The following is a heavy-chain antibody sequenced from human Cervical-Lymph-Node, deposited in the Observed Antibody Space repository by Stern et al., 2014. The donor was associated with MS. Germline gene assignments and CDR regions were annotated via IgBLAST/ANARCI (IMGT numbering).Heavy chain of an antibody. CDR3: AREYDILTGYYFDY. D-gene: IGHD3-9*01. CDR2: IWYDGSNK. V-gene: IGHV3-33*01. Sequence: VQLVESGGGVVQPGRSLRLSCAASGFTFSSYGMHWVRQAPGKGLEWVAVIWYDGSNKYYADSVKGRFTISRDNSKNTLYLQMNSLRAKDTAVYYCAREYDILTGYYFDYWGQGTLVTVSS. CDR1: GFTFSSYG. J-gene: IGHJ4*02.